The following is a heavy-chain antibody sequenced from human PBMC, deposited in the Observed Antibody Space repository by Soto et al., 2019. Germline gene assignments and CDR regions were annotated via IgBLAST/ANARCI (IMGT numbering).Heavy chain of an antibody. D-gene: IGHD3-10*01. J-gene: IGHJ6*02. CDR1: GFLFSSDA. V-gene: IGHV3-23*01. CDR2: ISGSGGST. Sequence: GGALRVCCAASGFLFSSDAMSWCRQALGKGLEWVSAISGSGGSTYYADSVKGRFTISRDNSKNTLYLQMNSLRAEDTAVYYCAKPTYGSGSYYSPGRARGYYGMDVWGQGT. CDR3: AKPTYGSGSYYSPGRARGYYGMDV.